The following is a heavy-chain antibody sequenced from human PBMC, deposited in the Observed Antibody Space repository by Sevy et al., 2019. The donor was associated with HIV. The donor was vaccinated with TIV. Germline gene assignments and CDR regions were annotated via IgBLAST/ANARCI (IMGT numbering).Heavy chain of an antibody. J-gene: IGHJ6*02. CDR1: GFTFSDYY. Sequence: GGSLRLSCAASGFTFSDYYMSWIRQAPGKGLEWVSYISSSGSTIYYADSVKGRFTISRDNAKNSLYLQMNSLRAEDTAVYYCAREQNKLWPSYYYYYGMDVWGQGTTVTVSS. CDR3: AREQNKLWPSYYYYYGMDV. D-gene: IGHD5-18*01. V-gene: IGHV3-11*01. CDR2: ISSSGSTI.